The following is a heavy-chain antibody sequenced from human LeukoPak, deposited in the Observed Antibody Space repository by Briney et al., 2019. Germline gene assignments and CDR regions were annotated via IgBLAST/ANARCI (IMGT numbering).Heavy chain of an antibody. CDR2: IYPGDSDT. Sequence: GESLKISCKGSGYSFTSYWIGWVRQMPGKGLEWMGIIYPGDSDTRYSPSFQGQVTISADKSISTAYLQWSSLKASDTAMYYCARQRAGYGDYYYYYYMDVWGKGTTVTVSS. D-gene: IGHD4-17*01. CDR3: ARQRAGYGDYYYYYYMDV. V-gene: IGHV5-51*01. CDR1: GYSFTSYW. J-gene: IGHJ6*03.